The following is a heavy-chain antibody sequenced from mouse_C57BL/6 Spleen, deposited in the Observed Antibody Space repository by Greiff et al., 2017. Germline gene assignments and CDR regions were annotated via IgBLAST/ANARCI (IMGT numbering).Heavy chain of an antibody. CDR1: GYSITSGYY. V-gene: IGHV3-6*01. Sequence: EVQLVESGPGLVKPSQSLSLTCSVTGYSITSGYYWNWIRQFPGNKLEWMGYISYDGSNNYNPSLKNRISITRDTSKNQFFLKLNSVTTEDTATYYCARLYYGSSYDYFDYWGQGTTLTVSS. CDR3: ARLYYGSSYDYFDY. J-gene: IGHJ2*01. CDR2: ISYDGSN. D-gene: IGHD1-1*01.